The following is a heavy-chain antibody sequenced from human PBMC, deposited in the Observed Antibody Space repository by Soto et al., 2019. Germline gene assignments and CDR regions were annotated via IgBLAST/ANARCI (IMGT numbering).Heavy chain of an antibody. D-gene: IGHD2-15*01. CDR3: ARLPIGCSGGSCYLYYFDY. Sequence: GESLKIPCNSSGYSFTSYWIGRVRQMPGKGPEGVGIIYPGDSDTRNSPSFEGQVPLSANKFDTTAYLQWSSLKASDTAMYYCARLPIGCSGGSCYLYYFDYWGQGTLVTVSS. CDR2: IYPGDSDT. V-gene: IGHV5-51*01. J-gene: IGHJ4*02. CDR1: GYSFTSYW.